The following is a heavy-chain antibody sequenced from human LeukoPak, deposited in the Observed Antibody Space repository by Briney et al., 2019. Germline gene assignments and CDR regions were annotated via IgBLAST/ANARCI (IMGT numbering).Heavy chain of an antibody. Sequence: SETLSLTCAVYGGPFSGYYWSWIRQPPGKGLEWTGEINHSGSTNYNPSLKSRATISVDTSKNQFSLKLSSVTAADTAVYYCAREATVTTGSYDYWGQGTLVTVSS. V-gene: IGHV4-34*01. D-gene: IGHD4-17*01. CDR1: GGPFSGYY. CDR2: INHSGST. J-gene: IGHJ4*02. CDR3: AREATVTTGSYDY.